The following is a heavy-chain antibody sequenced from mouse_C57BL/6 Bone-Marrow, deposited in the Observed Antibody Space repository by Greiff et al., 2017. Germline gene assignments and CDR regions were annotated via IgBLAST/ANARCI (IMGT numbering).Heavy chain of an antibody. CDR3: ARPSHFCGRRSYAMWD. Sequence: QVQLQQPGAELVKPGASVKMSCKASGYTFTSYWITWVKQRPGQGLEWIGDIYPGSGSTNYNEKFKSKATLTVDTSSSTAYMQLSSLTSEDSAVYYGARPSHFCGRRSYAMWDWGQRTSVTV. V-gene: IGHV1-55*01. J-gene: IGHJ4*01. CDR1: GYTFTSYW. CDR2: IYPGSGST. D-gene: IGHD1-2*01.